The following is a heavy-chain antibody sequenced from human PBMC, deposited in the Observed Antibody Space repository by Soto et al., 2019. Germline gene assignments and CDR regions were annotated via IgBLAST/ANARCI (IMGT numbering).Heavy chain of an antibody. D-gene: IGHD6-13*01. V-gene: IGHV4-34*01. CDR2: INHSGST. J-gene: IGHJ5*02. Sequence: WETLSLTCAVYGGSFSGYYWSWIRQPPGKGLEWIGEINHSGSTNYNPSLKSRVTISVDTSKNQFSLKLSSVTAADTAVYYCARDRRYSSSWYWFDPWGQGTLVTVSS. CDR3: ARDRRYSSSWYWFDP. CDR1: GGSFSGYY.